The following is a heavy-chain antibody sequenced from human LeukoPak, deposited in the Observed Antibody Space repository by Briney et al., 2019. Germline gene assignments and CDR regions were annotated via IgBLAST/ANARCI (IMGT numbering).Heavy chain of an antibody. J-gene: IGHJ1*01. CDR2: ISGSGGST. CDR3: ATDETCIQLWLPQPAGYFQH. CDR1: GFTFISYA. V-gene: IGHV3-23*01. D-gene: IGHD5-18*01. Sequence: GGSLRLSCAASGFTFISYAMSWVRQAPGKGLEWVSAISGSGGSTYYADSVKGRFTISRDNSKNTLYLQMNSLRAEDTAVYYCATDETCIQLWLPQPAGYFQHWGQGTLVTVSS.